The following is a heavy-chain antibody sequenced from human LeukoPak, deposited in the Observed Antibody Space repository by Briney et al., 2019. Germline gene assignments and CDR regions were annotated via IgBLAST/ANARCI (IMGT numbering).Heavy chain of an antibody. J-gene: IGHJ4*02. CDR1: GFTFSSYA. D-gene: IGHD3-3*01. CDR3: ASKGYDFWSGYHDY. Sequence: PGGSLRLSCAASGFTFSSYAMSWVRQAPGKGLEWISAISGSGTTTYYADSVKGLFTISRDNSKNTLYLQMNSLRAEDTAVYYCASKGYDFWSGYHDYWGQGTLVTVSS. V-gene: IGHV3-23*01. CDR2: ISGSGTTT.